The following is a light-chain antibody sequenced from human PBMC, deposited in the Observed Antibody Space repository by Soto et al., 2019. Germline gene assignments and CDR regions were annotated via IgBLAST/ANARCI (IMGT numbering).Light chain of an antibody. Sequence: IQLTQSPSSLSASVGDRVTITCRASQGISSYLAWYQQKPGKAPKLLIYAASTLQSGVPSRFSGSGSGTDFTPTISSLQPEDFANYYCQQLNSYPRTFGGGTKVDIK. CDR1: QGISSY. J-gene: IGKJ4*01. CDR2: AAS. CDR3: QQLNSYPRT. V-gene: IGKV1-9*01.